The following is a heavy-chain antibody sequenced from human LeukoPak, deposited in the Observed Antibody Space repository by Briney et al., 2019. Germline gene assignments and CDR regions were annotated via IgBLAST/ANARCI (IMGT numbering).Heavy chain of an antibody. D-gene: IGHD6-25*01. CDR2: IRYDGSNK. CDR1: GFTFSSYG. J-gene: IGHJ4*02. V-gene: IGHV3-30*02. Sequence: AGGSLRLSCAASGFTFSSYGMHWVRQAPGKGLEWVAFIRYDGSNKYYADSVKGRFTISRDNSKNTLYLQMNSLRAEDTAVYYCANGQGEIAAHFDYWGQGTLVTVSS. CDR3: ANGQGEIAAHFDY.